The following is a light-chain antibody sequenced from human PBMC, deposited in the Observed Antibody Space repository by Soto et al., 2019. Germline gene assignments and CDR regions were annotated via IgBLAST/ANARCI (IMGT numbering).Light chain of an antibody. Sequence: ERVMTQSPATLSVSPGERATLSCSASQSVSTNLAWYQQKPGQAPRLLIYGASTRATGIPARFSGSGSGTEFTLTIRSLQSEDFAVYYCQQYNNWPLTFGGGTKVAIK. J-gene: IGKJ4*01. CDR1: QSVSTN. CDR3: QQYNNWPLT. CDR2: GAS. V-gene: IGKV3-15*01.